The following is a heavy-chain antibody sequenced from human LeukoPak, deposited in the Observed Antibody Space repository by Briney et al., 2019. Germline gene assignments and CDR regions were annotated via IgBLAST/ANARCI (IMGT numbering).Heavy chain of an antibody. J-gene: IGHJ6*02. Sequence: GRSLRLSCAASGFTFDDYAMHWVRHAPGKGLEWVSGISWNSGSIGYADSVKGRFTISRDNAKNSLYLQMNSLRAEDTALYYCARGVEYYYGMDVWGQGTTVTVSS. CDR2: ISWNSGSI. CDR3: ARGVEYYYGMDV. V-gene: IGHV3-9*01. CDR1: GFTFDDYA. D-gene: IGHD5-24*01.